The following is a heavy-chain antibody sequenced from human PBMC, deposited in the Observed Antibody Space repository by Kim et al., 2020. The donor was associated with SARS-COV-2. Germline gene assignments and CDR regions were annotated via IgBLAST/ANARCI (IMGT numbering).Heavy chain of an antibody. J-gene: IGHJ4*02. D-gene: IGHD1-20*01. Sequence: ASVKVSCKASGYTFTSYGISWVRQAPGQGLEWMGWISAYNGNTNYAQKLQGRVTMTTDTSTSTAYMELRSLRSDDTAVYYCARDSGIAAAGKSITGTTDLDYWGQGTLVTVSS. V-gene: IGHV1-18*01. CDR1: GYTFTSYG. CDR3: ARDSGIAAAGKSITGTTDLDY. CDR2: ISAYNGNT.